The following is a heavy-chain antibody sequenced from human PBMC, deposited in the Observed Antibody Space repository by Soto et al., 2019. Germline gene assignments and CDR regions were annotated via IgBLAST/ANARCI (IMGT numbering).Heavy chain of an antibody. D-gene: IGHD2-2*01. Sequence: QVQLVQSGAEVKKPGSSVKVSCKASGGTFSSYTISWVRQAPGQGLEWMGRIIPILGIANYAQKFQGRVTITADKSTSTAYMELSSLRSEDTAVYYCASTRSSTGSVLRFREDAFDIWGQGTMVTVSS. CDR1: GGTFSSYT. J-gene: IGHJ3*02. CDR2: IIPILGIA. V-gene: IGHV1-69*02. CDR3: ASTRSSTGSVLRFREDAFDI.